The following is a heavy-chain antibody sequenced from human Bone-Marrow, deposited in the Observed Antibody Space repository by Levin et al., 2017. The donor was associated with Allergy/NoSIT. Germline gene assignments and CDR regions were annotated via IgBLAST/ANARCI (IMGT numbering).Heavy chain of an antibody. Sequence: ASVKVSCKASGYTFINSDIIWVRQATGQGLEWMGWMNPNSGKTGYAQKFQGRVTMTRNTSISTAYMELSNVRSEETAVYYCARGREQWLVRWGQGPLVTVSS. D-gene: IGHD6-19*01. V-gene: IGHV1-8*01. J-gene: IGHJ4*02. CDR2: MNPNSGKT. CDR3: ARGREQWLVR. CDR1: GYTFINSD.